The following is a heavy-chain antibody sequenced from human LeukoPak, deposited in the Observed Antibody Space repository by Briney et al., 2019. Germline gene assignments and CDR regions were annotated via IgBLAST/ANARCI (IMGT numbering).Heavy chain of an antibody. CDR2: IKQDGSEK. V-gene: IGHV3-7*01. D-gene: IGHD5-18*01. CDR3: ASCTAMVLPLDAFDI. J-gene: IGHJ3*02. Sequence: PGGSLRLSCAASGFTFSSYWMSWVRQAPGKGLEWVANIKQDGSEKYYVDSVKGRFTISRDNAKNSLYLQMNSLRAEDTAVYYCASCTAMVLPLDAFDIWGQGTMVTVSS. CDR1: GFTFSSYW.